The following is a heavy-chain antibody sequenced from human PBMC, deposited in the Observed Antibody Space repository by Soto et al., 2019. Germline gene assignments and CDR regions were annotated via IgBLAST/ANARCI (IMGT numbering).Heavy chain of an antibody. D-gene: IGHD3-3*01. J-gene: IGHJ4*02. CDR2: ISGYNANT. CDR3: ASYFWSGRLPCHFDF. CDR1: GYTFNSFG. V-gene: IGHV1-18*01. Sequence: QVQLVQSGPEVKKPGASVKVSCKGSGYTFNSFGISWVRQAPGQGLEWMGWISGYNANTKYAQKFQGRVTMTTGTSTSTAYMDLRSLRSDDTAVYYCASYFWSGRLPCHFDFWGQGTLVTVSS.